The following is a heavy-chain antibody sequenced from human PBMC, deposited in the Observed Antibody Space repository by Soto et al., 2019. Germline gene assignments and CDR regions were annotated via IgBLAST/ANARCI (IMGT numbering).Heavy chain of an antibody. CDR2: IKQDGSEK. D-gene: IGHD6-13*01. CDR3: ARAIAAAGTWHYYYYMDV. CDR1: GLTFSSYW. V-gene: IGHV3-7*01. Sequence: GGSTRLSCATCGLTFSSYWMSWVRQAPGKGLEWVANIKQDGSEKYYVDSVKGRFTISRDNAKNSLYLQMNSLRAEDTAVYYCARAIAAAGTWHYYYYMDVWGKGTTVTVSS. J-gene: IGHJ6*03.